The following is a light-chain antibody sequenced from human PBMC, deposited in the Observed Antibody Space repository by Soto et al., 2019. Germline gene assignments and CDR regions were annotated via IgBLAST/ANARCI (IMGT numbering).Light chain of an antibody. CDR2: AVS. J-gene: IGLJ2*01. V-gene: IGLV2-14*01. CDR3: CSYTSLSTVV. Sequence: QSVLTQPASVSGSPGQSITISCTGTSSDVGGYNHVSWYQHSPGKAPKLILFAVSDRPSGVSHRFSGSKSGNTASLTISGLQAEDEANYYCCSYTSLSTVVFGGGTQLTVL. CDR1: SSDVGGYNH.